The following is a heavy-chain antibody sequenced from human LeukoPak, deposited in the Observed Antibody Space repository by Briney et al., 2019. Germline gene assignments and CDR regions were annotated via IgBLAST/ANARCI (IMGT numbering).Heavy chain of an antibody. D-gene: IGHD3-22*01. J-gene: IGHJ4*02. V-gene: IGHV4-34*01. Sequence: GSLRLSCAASGFTFSSYAMSWIRQPPGKGLEWIGEINHSGSTNYNPSLKSRVTISVDTSKNQFSLKLSSVTAADTAVYYCARHSYYYDSSGYYSDFDYWGQGTLVTVSS. CDR3: ARHSYYYDSSGYYSDFDY. CDR2: INHSGST. CDR1: GFTFSSYA.